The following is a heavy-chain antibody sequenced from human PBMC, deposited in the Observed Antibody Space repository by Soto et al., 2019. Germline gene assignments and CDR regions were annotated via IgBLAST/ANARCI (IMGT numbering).Heavy chain of an antibody. CDR1: GGTFSSYA. CDR2: IIPIFGTA. V-gene: IGHV1-69*13. J-gene: IGHJ6*02. D-gene: IGHD2-15*01. Sequence: SVKVSCKASGGTFSSYAISWVRQAPGQGLEWMGGIIPIFGTANYAQKFQGRVTITADESTSTAYMELSSLRSEDTAVYYCARGWMRVAATKGYYVMDVFGRGNTITFCS. CDR3: ARGWMRVAATKGYYVMDV.